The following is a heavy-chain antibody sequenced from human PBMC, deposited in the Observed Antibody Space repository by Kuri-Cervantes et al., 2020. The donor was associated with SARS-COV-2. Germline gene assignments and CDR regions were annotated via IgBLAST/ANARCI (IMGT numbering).Heavy chain of an antibody. CDR3: ASLDHGLGSYYHTFPHDY. CDR2: IKQDGSEK. D-gene: IGHD3-10*01. V-gene: IGHV3-7*01. CDR1: GFTFSSYW. Sequence: GGSLRLSCAASGFTFSSYWMSWVRQAPGKGLEWVANIKQDGSEKYYVDSVKGRFTISRGNAKNSLYLQMNSLRAEDTAVYYCASLDHGLGSYYHTFPHDYWGLGTQVTVSS. J-gene: IGHJ4*02.